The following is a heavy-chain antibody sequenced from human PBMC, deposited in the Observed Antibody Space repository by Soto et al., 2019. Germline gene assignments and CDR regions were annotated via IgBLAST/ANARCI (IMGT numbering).Heavy chain of an antibody. CDR2: ISSSSSYI. Sequence: PGGSLRLCCAASGFTFSSYSMNWVRQAPGKGLEWVSSISSSSSYIYYADSVKGRFTISRDNAKNSLYLQMNSLRAEDTAVYYCTTDSYSTIIIVRFDYWGHGTLVTVSS. V-gene: IGHV3-21*04. J-gene: IGHJ4*01. D-gene: IGHD3-22*01. CDR3: TTDSYSTIIIVRFDY. CDR1: GFTFSSYS.